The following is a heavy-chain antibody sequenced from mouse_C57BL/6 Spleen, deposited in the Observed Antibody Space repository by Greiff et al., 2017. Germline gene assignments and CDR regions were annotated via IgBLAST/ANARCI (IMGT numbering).Heavy chain of an antibody. CDR3: TSYYDYDAGFAY. CDR2: IRLKSDNYAT. D-gene: IGHD2-4*01. Sequence: DVQLVESGGGLVQPGGSMKLSCVASGFTFSNYWMNWVRQSPEKGLEWVAQIRLKSDNYATHYAESVKGRFTISRDDSKSSVYLQMNNLRAEDTGIYYCTSYYDYDAGFAYWGQGTLVTVSA. V-gene: IGHV6-3*01. CDR1: GFTFSNYW. J-gene: IGHJ3*01.